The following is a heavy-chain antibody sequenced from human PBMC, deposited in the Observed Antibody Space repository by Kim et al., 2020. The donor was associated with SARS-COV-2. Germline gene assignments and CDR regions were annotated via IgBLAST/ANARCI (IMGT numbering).Heavy chain of an antibody. CDR3: AKVSWSAAPGTNN. V-gene: IGHV3-23*01. J-gene: IGHJ4*02. CDR1: GFTFSSFD. Sequence: GGSLRLSCAASGFTFSSFDMNWVRQGPGKGLEWVSGIRGSGGTYYADSVKGRFTVSRDNSKNTLYLQMNSLRAEDTAVYFCAKVSWSAAPGTNNWGQGTLVTVSS. D-gene: IGHD6-13*01. CDR2: IRGSGGT.